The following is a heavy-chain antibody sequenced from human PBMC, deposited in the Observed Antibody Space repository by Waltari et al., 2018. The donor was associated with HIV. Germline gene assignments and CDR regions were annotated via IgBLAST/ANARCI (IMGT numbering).Heavy chain of an antibody. CDR2: IYYSGST. J-gene: IGHJ3*02. CDR3: ARRGVNGYGGWAFDI. CDR1: GGSISSSSYY. Sequence: QLQLQESGPGLVKPSETLSLTCTVSGGSISSSSYYWGWNRQPPGKGLEWIGSIYYSGSTYYNPSLKSRVTISVDTSKNQFSLKLSSVTAADTAVYYCARRGVNGYGGWAFDIWGQGTMVTVSS. V-gene: IGHV4-39*01. D-gene: IGHD5-12*01.